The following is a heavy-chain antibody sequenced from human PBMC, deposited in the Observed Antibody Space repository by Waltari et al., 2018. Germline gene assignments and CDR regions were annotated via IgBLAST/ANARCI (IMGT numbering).Heavy chain of an antibody. CDR3: ARDGLGDFGSGSYYQFF. V-gene: IGHV3-21*01. J-gene: IGHJ4*02. D-gene: IGHD3-10*01. CDR2: ISASSTYK. CDR1: GFTFKSYT. Sequence: EVQLVESGGGLVKPGGSLRLSCAASGFTFKSYTMNWVRQAPGKWLVCFSSISASSTYKYHADSVKGRFTISRDNAKNSLFLQMDSLRAEDTAVYYCARDGLGDFGSGSYYQFFWGQGILVTVSS.